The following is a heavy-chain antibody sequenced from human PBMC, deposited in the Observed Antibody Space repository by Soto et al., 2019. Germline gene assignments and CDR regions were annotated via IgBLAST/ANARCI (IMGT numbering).Heavy chain of an antibody. D-gene: IGHD3-16*01. CDR1: GYTFTSYG. V-gene: IGHV1-18*01. CDR2: ISAYNGNT. CDR3: ARDRSLSLLISYFDY. Sequence: GASVKVSCKASGYTFTSYGISWVRQAPGQGLEWMGWISAYNGNTNYAQKLQGRVTMTTDTSTSTAYMELRSLRSDDTAVHYCARDRSLSLLISYFDYWGQGTLVTVSS. J-gene: IGHJ4*02.